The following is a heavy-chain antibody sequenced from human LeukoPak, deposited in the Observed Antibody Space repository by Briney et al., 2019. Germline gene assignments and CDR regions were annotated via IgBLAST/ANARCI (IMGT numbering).Heavy chain of an antibody. CDR1: GFTFSSYA. V-gene: IGHV3-30-3*01. CDR3: ASVDTAMVQHHAFDI. D-gene: IGHD5-18*01. Sequence: GRSLRLSCAASGFTFSSYAMHWVRQAPGKGLEWVAVISYDGSNKYYADSVKGRFTISRDNSKNTLYLQMNSLRAEDTAVYYCASVDTAMVQHHAFDIWGQGTMVSVSS. J-gene: IGHJ3*02. CDR2: ISYDGSNK.